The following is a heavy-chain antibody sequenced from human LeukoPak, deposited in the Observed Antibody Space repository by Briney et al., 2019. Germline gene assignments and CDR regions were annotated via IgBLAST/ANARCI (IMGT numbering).Heavy chain of an antibody. Sequence: PGGSLRLSCAASGFTFSSYWMSWVRQAPGKGLEWVANIKQDGSEKYYVDSVKSRFTISRDNAKNSLYLQMNSLRAEDTAVYYCARARYSYYYYYMDVWGKGTTVTVSS. CDR1: GFTFSSYW. D-gene: IGHD4-11*01. CDR2: IKQDGSEK. J-gene: IGHJ6*03. CDR3: ARARYSYYYYYMDV. V-gene: IGHV3-7*01.